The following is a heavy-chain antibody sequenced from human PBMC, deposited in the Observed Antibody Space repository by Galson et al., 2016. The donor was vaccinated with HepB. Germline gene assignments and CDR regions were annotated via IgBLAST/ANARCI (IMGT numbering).Heavy chain of an antibody. J-gene: IGHJ5*01. V-gene: IGHV3-21*01. CDR3: ARDNCINAICYTGWFDS. CDR1: GFTISNYW. Sequence: SLRLSCAASGFTISNYWMTWVRQAPGKGLEWVSSISYNIYYADSVRGRFTISRDNAKNSLFLQMNSLRVEDTAVYYCARDNCINAICYTGWFDSWGQGTLVTVSA. CDR2: ISYNI. D-gene: IGHD2-8*01.